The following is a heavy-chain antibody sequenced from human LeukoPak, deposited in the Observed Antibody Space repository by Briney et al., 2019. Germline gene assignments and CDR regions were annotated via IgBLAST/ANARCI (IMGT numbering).Heavy chain of an antibody. CDR2: ISYDGSNK. CDR1: GFTFSSYG. V-gene: IGHV3-30*18. Sequence: PGGSLRLSCAASGFTFSSYGMHWVRQAPGKGLEWVAVISYDGSNKYYADSVKGRFTISRDNSKNTLYLQMNSLRAEDTAVCYCAKDGHYYDSSGYYYPNYFDYWGQGTLVTVSS. D-gene: IGHD3-22*01. CDR3: AKDGHYYDSSGYYYPNYFDY. J-gene: IGHJ4*02.